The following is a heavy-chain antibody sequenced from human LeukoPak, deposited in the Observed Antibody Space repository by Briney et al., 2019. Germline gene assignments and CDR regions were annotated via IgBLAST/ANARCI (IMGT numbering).Heavy chain of an antibody. CDR3: ARDGSGYDLNYGMDV. CDR1: GGFTSPYK. J-gene: IGHJ6*02. Sequence: SETLSLTCTVSGGFTSPYKWNWIRQPPGKGLEWIGFVYNSGTTSYNPSLKSRVTISVDTSKNQFSLKLSSVTAADTAVYYCARDGSGYDLNYGMDVWGQGTTVTVSS. D-gene: IGHD5-12*01. CDR2: VYNSGTT. V-gene: IGHV4-59*01.